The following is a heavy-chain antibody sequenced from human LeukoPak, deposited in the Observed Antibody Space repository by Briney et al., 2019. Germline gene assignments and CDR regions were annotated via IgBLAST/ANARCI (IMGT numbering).Heavy chain of an antibody. J-gene: IGHJ4*02. CDR1: GFTFSSYG. D-gene: IGHD6-19*01. CDR3: ARDLTYSSGWYEFDY. V-gene: IGHV3-33*01. Sequence: PGGSLRLSCAASGFTFSSYGMHWVRQAPGKGLEWVAVMWYDGSNKYYADSVKGRFTISRDNSKNTLYLQMNSLRAEDTAVYYCARDLTYSSGWYEFDYWGQGTLVTVSS. CDR2: MWYDGSNK.